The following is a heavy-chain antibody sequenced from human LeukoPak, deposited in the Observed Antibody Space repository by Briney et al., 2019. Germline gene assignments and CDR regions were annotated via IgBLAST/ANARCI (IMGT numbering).Heavy chain of an antibody. CDR2: VYQSGTT. D-gene: IGHD5-18*01. CDR3: ARIFIRNGYSSYFDC. V-gene: IGHV4-38-2*02. Sequence: SETLSHTCTVSGFSISSGHYWGWVRQPPGAGLEWIGSVYQSGTTYYNPFLKSRVTTSVDMSKNQFSLRLRPVTAADTAVYYCARIFIRNGYSSYFDCWGQGTLVTVSS. CDR1: GFSISSGHY. J-gene: IGHJ4*02.